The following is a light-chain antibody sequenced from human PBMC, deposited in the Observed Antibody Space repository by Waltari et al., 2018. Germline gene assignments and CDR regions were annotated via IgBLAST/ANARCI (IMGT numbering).Light chain of an antibody. V-gene: IGKV1-5*03. CDR1: QSISIL. J-gene: IGKJ1*01. CDR3: LQSSSSPRT. Sequence: DIQMTQSPSSLSASVGDTVTITCRASQSISILLAWYQQKPGKAPKVLIYRASTLQSGVPSRFSGSGSGTDFTLTISSLQPEDFATYHCLQSSSSPRTFGQGTKVEIK. CDR2: RAS.